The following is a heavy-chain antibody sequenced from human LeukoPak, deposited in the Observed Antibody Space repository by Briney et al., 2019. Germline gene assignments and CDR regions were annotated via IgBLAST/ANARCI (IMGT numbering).Heavy chain of an antibody. V-gene: IGHV3-23*01. J-gene: IGHJ4*02. CDR2: ISGSGGST. D-gene: IGHD1-1*01. CDR1: GFTFSSYA. Sequence: GGSLRLSCAASGFTFSSYAMSWVRQAPGKGLEWVSGISGSGGSTYYADSVKGRFSISRDNSKNTLYLQMNSLRAEDTAVYYCAKERPERPTPEYYFDHWGQGTLVTVSS. CDR3: AKERPERPTPEYYFDH.